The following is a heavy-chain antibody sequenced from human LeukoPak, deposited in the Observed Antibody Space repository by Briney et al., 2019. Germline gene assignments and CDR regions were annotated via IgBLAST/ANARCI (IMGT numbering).Heavy chain of an antibody. V-gene: IGHV3-30*04. Sequence: GGSLRLSCAASGFTFSSYAMHWVRQAPGKGLEWLAVISSDGSNKYHADSVKGRFTISRDNSKNTLYLQMNSLRAEDTALFYCAKGDYILNYWGQGTLVTVSS. J-gene: IGHJ4*02. D-gene: IGHD4-11*01. CDR1: GFTFSSYA. CDR2: ISSDGSNK. CDR3: AKGDYILNY.